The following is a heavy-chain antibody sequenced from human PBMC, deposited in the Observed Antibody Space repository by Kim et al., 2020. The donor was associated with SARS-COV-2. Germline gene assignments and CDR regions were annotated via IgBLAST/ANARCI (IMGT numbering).Heavy chain of an antibody. V-gene: IGHV4-39*01. Sequence: SETLSLTCTVSGGPVRSSSYYWGWIRQPPGKGLEWIGSIYFSGSTYYTPALKSRVTISADTSKNQLSLKLTSVTAADTAFYYCARHGPRDANYYWGQGTPVPLFS. CDR3: ARHGPRDANYY. CDR2: IYFSGST. CDR1: GGPVRSSSYY. J-gene: IGHJ4*02.